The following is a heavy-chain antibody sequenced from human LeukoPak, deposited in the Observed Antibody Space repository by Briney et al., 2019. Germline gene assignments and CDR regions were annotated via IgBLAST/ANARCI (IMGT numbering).Heavy chain of an antibody. J-gene: IGHJ4*02. D-gene: IGHD3-22*01. CDR2: IIPILGLA. CDR3: ARVFHYDTSGYRGGLDY. Sequence: WASVKVSCKASGGTFNRYAISWVRQAPGQGLEWMGRIIPILGLANYAQMFQGGLTITADKATSTAYMELSSLRSEDTAVYYCARVFHYDTSGYRGGLDYWGQGTLVTVSS. V-gene: IGHV1-69*04. CDR1: GGTFNRYA.